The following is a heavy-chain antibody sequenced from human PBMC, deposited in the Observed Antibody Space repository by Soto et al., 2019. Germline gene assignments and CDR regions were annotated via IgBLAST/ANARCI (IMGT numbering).Heavy chain of an antibody. J-gene: IGHJ4*02. Sequence: QVQLQESGPGLVKPSETLSLTCTVSGGSISSDYWSWIRQPPGKGLERTGYIYYSGSTNYNPSLKSRVTISVDTSKNQFSLKLSSVTAADTAVYYCARDHDSWGQGTLVTVSS. CDR3: ARDHDS. V-gene: IGHV4-59*12. CDR2: IYYSGST. CDR1: GGSISSDY.